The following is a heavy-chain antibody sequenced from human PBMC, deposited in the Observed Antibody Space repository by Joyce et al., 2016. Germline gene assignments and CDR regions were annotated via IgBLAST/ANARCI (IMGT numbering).Heavy chain of an antibody. CDR3: ARGYNMSGETY. CDR2: INPKGGGT. D-gene: IGHD3-22*01. J-gene: IGHJ4*02. V-gene: IGHV1-2*02. CDR1: GYTFNDFY. Sequence: QVQLVQSGAEVKKPGASVKVSCKASGYTFNDFYLHWVRQAPGQGLEWMGWINPKGGGTNYLQKFQGRVTMTRDTSISTTYMELTGLTSDDTAVYYCARGYNMSGETYWGQGTLVTVSS.